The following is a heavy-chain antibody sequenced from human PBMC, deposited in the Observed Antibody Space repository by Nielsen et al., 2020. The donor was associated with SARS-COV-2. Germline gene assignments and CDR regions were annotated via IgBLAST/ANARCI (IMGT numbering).Heavy chain of an antibody. J-gene: IGHJ4*02. Sequence: GGSLRLSCAASAFTFSSYEMNWVRQAPGKGLEWVSYIDSTGGTILYADSVKGRFTISRDNGKNSLYLQMDSLRAEDTALYYCARGRGSSGYYYTFDYWGQGTLVTVSS. CDR1: AFTFSSYE. V-gene: IGHV3-48*03. CDR2: IDSTGGTI. CDR3: ARGRGSSGYYYTFDY. D-gene: IGHD3-22*01.